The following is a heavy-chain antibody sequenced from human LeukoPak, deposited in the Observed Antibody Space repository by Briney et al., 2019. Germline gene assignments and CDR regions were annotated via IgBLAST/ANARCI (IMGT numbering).Heavy chain of an antibody. Sequence: GGSLRLSCAASGFTFSSYWMSWVRQAPGKGLEWVANIKQDGSEKYYVDSVKGRFTISRDNAKNSLYLQMNSLRAEDTAVYYCARDYCSSTSPHYYYYYMDVWGKGTTVTVSS. CDR3: ARDYCSSTSPHYYYYYMDV. CDR2: IKQDGSEK. J-gene: IGHJ6*03. D-gene: IGHD2-2*01. V-gene: IGHV3-7*01. CDR1: GFTFSSYW.